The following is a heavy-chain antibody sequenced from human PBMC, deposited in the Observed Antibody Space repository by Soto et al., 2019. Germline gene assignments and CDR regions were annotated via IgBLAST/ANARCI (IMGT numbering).Heavy chain of an antibody. CDR1: GGSFSCYY. J-gene: IGHJ6*02. CDR3: ARDLKGSGWYVGAYYYYYYGMDV. CDR2: INHSGST. Sequence: PSETLSLTCAVYGGSFSCYYWSWIRQPPGNGLEWIGEINHSGSTNYNPSLKSRVTISVDTSKNQFSLKLGSVTAADTAVYYCARDLKGSGWYVGAYYYYYYGMDVWGQGTTVTSP. V-gene: IGHV4-34*01. D-gene: IGHD6-19*01.